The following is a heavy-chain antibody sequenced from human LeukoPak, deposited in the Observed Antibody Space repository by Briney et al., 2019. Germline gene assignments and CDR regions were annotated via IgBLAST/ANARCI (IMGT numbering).Heavy chain of an antibody. V-gene: IGHV4-4*02. Sequence: KPSGTLSLTCAVSGGSISSSNWWSWVRQPPGKGLEWIGEIYHSGSTNYNPSLKSRVTISVDKSKNQFSLKLSSVTAADTAVYYRARKPRDWNDFEPTFDIWGQGTMVTVSS. CDR3: ARKPRDWNDFEPTFDI. CDR2: IYHSGST. CDR1: GGSISSSNW. D-gene: IGHD1-1*01. J-gene: IGHJ3*02.